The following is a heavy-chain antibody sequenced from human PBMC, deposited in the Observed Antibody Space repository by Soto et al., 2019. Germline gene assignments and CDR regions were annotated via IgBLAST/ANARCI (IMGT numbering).Heavy chain of an antibody. V-gene: IGHV4-30-4*01. CDR1: GGSISSGYYY. CDR3: ASSSLSGMDV. Sequence: QVQLQESGPGLVKPSQTLSLTCSVSGGSISSGYYYWSWIRQPPGKGLEWIGNIDYSGNTSYNPYLKSRLLISIDTSKNQCALKVGSVTAADTAVYYGASSSLSGMDVWGKGTTVTVSS. D-gene: IGHD2-2*01. CDR2: IDYSGNT. J-gene: IGHJ6*04.